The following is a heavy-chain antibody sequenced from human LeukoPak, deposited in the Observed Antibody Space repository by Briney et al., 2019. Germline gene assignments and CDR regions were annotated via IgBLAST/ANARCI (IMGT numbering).Heavy chain of an antibody. CDR2: IYHSGST. D-gene: IGHD5-18*01. CDR3: ARSSYSLFHY. J-gene: IGHJ4*02. Sequence: SETLSLTCTVSGYSISSGYYWGWIRQPPGKGLEWIGNIYHSGSTYYNPSLKSRVTTSGDTSKNQFSLKLSSVTAADTAVYYCARSSYSLFHYWGQGTLVTVSS. V-gene: IGHV4-38-2*02. CDR1: GYSISSGYY.